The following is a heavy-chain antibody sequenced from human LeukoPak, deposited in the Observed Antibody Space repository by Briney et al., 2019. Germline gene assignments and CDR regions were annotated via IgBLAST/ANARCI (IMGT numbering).Heavy chain of an antibody. CDR1: GGSISSSNW. CDR3: ARVLRRGGPFDY. D-gene: IGHD3-3*01. J-gene: IGHJ4*02. Sequence: SETLSLTCAVSGGSISSSNWWSWVRQPPGKGLEWIGEIYHSGITNYNPSLKSRVTISVDKSKNQFSLKLSSVTAADTAVYYCARVLRRGGPFDYWGQGTLVTVSS. V-gene: IGHV4-4*02. CDR2: IYHSGIT.